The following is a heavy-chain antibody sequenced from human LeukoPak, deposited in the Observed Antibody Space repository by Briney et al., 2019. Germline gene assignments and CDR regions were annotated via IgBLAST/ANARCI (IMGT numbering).Heavy chain of an antibody. Sequence: SETLSLTCAVYGGSFSGYYWSWIRQPPGKGLEWIGEINHSGSTNYNPSPKTRGTISVDTSKIQFSLKLSSVTAADTAVYYCARGSDTAAGLYWGQGTLVTVSS. J-gene: IGHJ4*02. D-gene: IGHD6-13*01. CDR1: GGSFSGYY. CDR2: INHSGST. CDR3: ARGSDTAAGLY. V-gene: IGHV4-34*01.